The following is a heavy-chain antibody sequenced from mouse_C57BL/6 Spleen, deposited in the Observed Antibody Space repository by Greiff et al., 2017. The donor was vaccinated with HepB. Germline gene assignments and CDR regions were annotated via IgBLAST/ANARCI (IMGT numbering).Heavy chain of an antibody. CDR2: ISNGGGST. J-gene: IGHJ2*01. Sequence: EVQVVESGGGLVQPGGSLKLSCAASGFTFSDYYMYWVRQTPEKRLEWVAYISNGGGSTYYPDTVKGRFTISRDNAKNTLYLQMSRLKSEDTAMYYCARLYYYGSSYVFDYWGQGTTLTVSS. V-gene: IGHV5-12*01. CDR1: GFTFSDYY. D-gene: IGHD1-1*01. CDR3: ARLYYYGSSYVFDY.